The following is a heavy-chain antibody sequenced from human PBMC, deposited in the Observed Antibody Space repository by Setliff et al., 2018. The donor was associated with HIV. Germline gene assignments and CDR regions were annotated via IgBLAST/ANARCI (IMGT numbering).Heavy chain of an antibody. CDR1: GFTFSSYW. J-gene: IGHJ4*02. CDR2: MNTDGSST. Sequence: GGSLRLSCAASGFTFSSYWMHWVRQAPGKGLVWVFGMNTDGSSTRYADSVKGRFTISRDNAKTSLSLQMNSLTAEDTAVYYCARDPGNGAVDYWGQGTLVTVSS. V-gene: IGHV3-74*01. CDR3: ARDPGNGAVDY.